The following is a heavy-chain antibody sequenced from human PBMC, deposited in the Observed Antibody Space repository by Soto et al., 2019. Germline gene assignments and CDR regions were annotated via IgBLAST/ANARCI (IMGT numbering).Heavy chain of an antibody. J-gene: IGHJ6*02. Sequence: GASVKVSFKASGYTFTSYDINWVRQATGQGLEWMGWMNPNSGNTGYAQKFQGRVTMTRNTSISTAYMELSSLRSEDTAVYYCARGLRYSNYGDYYYGMDVWGQGTTVTVSS. CDR2: MNPNSGNT. D-gene: IGHD4-4*01. V-gene: IGHV1-8*01. CDR1: GYTFTSYD. CDR3: ARGLRYSNYGDYYYGMDV.